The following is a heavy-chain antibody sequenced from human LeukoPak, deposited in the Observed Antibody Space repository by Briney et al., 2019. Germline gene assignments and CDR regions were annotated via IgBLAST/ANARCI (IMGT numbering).Heavy chain of an antibody. CDR3: ARANGGWYYFDY. D-gene: IGHD6-19*01. J-gene: IGHJ4*02. CDR1: GFTVSSNY. Sequence: PGGSLRLSCAASGFTVSSNYMSWVRQAPEKGLQWVSVIYSGGSTYYADSVKGRFTISRDNSKNTLYLQMNSLRVEDTAVYYCARANGGWYYFDYWGQGTLVTVSS. V-gene: IGHV3-53*01. CDR2: IYSGGST.